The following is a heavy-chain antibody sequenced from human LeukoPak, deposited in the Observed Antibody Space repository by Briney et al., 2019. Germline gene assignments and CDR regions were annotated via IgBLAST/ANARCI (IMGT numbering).Heavy chain of an antibody. V-gene: IGHV4-4*09. CDR3: ARLNYYYYMDV. Sequence: SETLSLTCTVSGGSISSYYWSWTRQPPGKGLERIGYIYTSGSTNYNPSLKSRVTISVDTSKNQFSLKLSSVTAADTAVYYCARLNYYYYMDVWGKGTTVTVSS. J-gene: IGHJ6*03. CDR1: GGSISSYY. CDR2: IYTSGST.